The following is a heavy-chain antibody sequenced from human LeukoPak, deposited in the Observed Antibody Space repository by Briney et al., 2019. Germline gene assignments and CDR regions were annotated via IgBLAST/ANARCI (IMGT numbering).Heavy chain of an antibody. J-gene: IGHJ4*02. CDR1: GGSFSGYY. D-gene: IGHD3-22*01. CDR3: ARGSGWLPTKHFDY. V-gene: IGHV4-34*01. Sequence: SETLSLTCAVYGGSFSGYYWSWIRQPPGKGLEWIGEINHSGSTNYNPSLKSRVTISVDTSKNQFSLKLSSVTAADTAVYYCARGSGWLPTKHFDYWGQGTLVTVSS. CDR2: INHSGST.